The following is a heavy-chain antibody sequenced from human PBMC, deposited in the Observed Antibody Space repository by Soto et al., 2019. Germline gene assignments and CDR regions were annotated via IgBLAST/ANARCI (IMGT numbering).Heavy chain of an antibody. CDR1: GYTFTSHY. CDR3: ARVSAVTGTN. D-gene: IGHD6-19*01. CDR2: INPSGGST. Sequence: ASVKVSCKASGYTFTSHYMNWVRRAPGQGLEWMGVINPSGGSTNYAQKFQGRVIMTRDTSTSTVYMELSRLRSEDTAVYYCARVSAVTGTNWGQGTLVTVSS. V-gene: IGHV1-46*01. J-gene: IGHJ4*02.